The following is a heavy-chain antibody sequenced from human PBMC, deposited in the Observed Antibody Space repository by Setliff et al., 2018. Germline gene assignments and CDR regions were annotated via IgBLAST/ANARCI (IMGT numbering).Heavy chain of an antibody. CDR2: IHYSGST. D-gene: IGHD3-3*01. Sequence: SETLSLTCSVSGGSISSNYWSWMRQPPGKGLEWIGYIHYSGSTSYNPSLRSRVTILVDTSKNQLSLRVNSMTAADTAVYYCARVAEASMRHIGIFGVVPHGFDIWGQGTMVTVSS. CDR3: ARVAEASMRHIGIFGVVPHGFDI. V-gene: IGHV4-59*01. CDR1: GGSISSNY. J-gene: IGHJ3*02.